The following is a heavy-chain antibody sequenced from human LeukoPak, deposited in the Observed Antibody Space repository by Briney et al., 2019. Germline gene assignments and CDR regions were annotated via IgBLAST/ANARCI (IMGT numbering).Heavy chain of an antibody. D-gene: IGHD4-17*01. CDR2: INWNSGII. CDR3: AKGTYGDYLFPFDY. CDR1: GYTFDEYA. V-gene: IGHV3-9*01. Sequence: PGRFLRLSWAASGYTFDEYAMHWVRHAPGKGLEWLSSINWNSGIIAYADSVKGRFTISRDNAKNSLYLQMNNLRDEDTALYYCAKGTYGDYLFPFDYWGQGTLVTVSS. J-gene: IGHJ4*02.